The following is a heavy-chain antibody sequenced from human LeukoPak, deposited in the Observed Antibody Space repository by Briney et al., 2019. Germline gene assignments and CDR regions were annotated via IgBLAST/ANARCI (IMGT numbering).Heavy chain of an antibody. V-gene: IGHV4-34*01. CDR2: INHSGST. Sequence: SETLSLTCAVYGGSFSGYYWSWIRQPPGKGLEWIGEINHSGSTNYNPSLKSRVTISVDTSKNQFSLKLSSVTAADTAAYYCAGRIAVAGETDYWGQGTLVTVSS. CDR1: GGSFSGYY. CDR3: AGRIAVAGETDY. J-gene: IGHJ4*02. D-gene: IGHD6-19*01.